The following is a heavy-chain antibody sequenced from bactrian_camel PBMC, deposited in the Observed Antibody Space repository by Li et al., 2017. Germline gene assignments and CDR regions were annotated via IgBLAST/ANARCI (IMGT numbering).Heavy chain of an antibody. CDR1: GFTFSLNS. D-gene: IGHD6*01. Sequence: QLVESGGGLVQPGGSLRLSCAASGFTFSLNSMYWVRQAPGKEREWVAAIYTGGGSTYYSDSVKGRFIISQDNAGNTLYLQMDNLRPEDTAMYYCAEGRGSRGEHCYSLNYWGQGTQVTVS. CDR3: AEGRGSRGEHCYSLNY. J-gene: IGHJ4*01. V-gene: IGHV3S1*01. CDR2: IYTGGGST.